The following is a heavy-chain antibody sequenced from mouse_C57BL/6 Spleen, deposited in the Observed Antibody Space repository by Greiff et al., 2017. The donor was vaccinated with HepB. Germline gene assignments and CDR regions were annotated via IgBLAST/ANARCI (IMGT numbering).Heavy chain of an antibody. J-gene: IGHJ2*01. V-gene: IGHV1-69*01. Sequence: VQLQQSGAELVMPGASVKLSCKASGYTFTSYWMHWVKQRPGQGLEWIGEIDPSDSYTNYNQKFKGKSTLTVDKSSSTAYMQLSSLTSEDSAVYYCARGQGVLDYWGQGTTLTVSS. CDR1: GYTFTSYW. CDR3: ARGQGVLDY. D-gene: IGHD3-2*02. CDR2: IDPSDSYT.